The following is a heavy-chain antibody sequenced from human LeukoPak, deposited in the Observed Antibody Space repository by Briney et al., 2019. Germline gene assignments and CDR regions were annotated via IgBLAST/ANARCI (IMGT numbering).Heavy chain of an antibody. J-gene: IGHJ6*02. CDR1: GFTFSSYG. CDR3: AKTPRYSSSWKKGYYFFGRDV. D-gene: IGHD6-13*01. CDR2: ISYDGSNQ. Sequence: GRSLRLSCAASGFTFSSYGMHWVRQAPGKGLEWVAVISYDGSNQYYADSVKGRFTISREDSMNTLYLQMSSLRAEDTAVYYCAKTPRYSSSWKKGYYFFGRDVWGQGTTVTVTS. V-gene: IGHV3-30*18.